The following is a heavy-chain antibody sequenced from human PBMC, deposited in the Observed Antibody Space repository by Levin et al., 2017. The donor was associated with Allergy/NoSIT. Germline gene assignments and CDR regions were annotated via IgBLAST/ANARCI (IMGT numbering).Heavy chain of an antibody. V-gene: IGHV3-23*01. J-gene: IGHJ3*01. CDR1: GFTISEYA. Sequence: PGGSLRLSCAVSGFTISEYAMAWVRQAPGKGLEWVSVITGGGFNTYYGDSVKGRFTVSRDDSKDTLYLELNSLGGEDTAMYYCAKKQGGTSGFSFDVWGQGTMVTVSS. CDR3: AKKQGGTSGFSFDV. CDR2: ITGGGFNT. D-gene: IGHD1/OR15-1a*01.